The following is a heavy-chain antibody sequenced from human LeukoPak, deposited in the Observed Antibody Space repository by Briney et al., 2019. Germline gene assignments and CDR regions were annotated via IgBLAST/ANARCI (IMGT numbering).Heavy chain of an antibody. CDR3: ARSGYCSSTTCYSARFDP. Sequence: PSVKVSCKASGGTFSSYAISWVRQAPGQGLEWMGGIIPIFGTANYAQKFQGRVTITTDESTSTAYMELSSLRSEDTAVYYCARSGYCSSTTCYSARFDPWGQGTLVTVSS. V-gene: IGHV1-69*05. J-gene: IGHJ5*02. CDR1: GGTFSSYA. CDR2: IIPIFGTA. D-gene: IGHD2-2*03.